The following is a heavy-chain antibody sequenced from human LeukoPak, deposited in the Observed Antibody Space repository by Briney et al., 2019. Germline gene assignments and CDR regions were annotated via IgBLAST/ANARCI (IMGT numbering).Heavy chain of an antibody. V-gene: IGHV3-64D*06. J-gene: IGHJ4*02. D-gene: IGHD5-24*01. Sequence: GGSLRLSCSASGFTFSNYAMHWVRQAPGKGLEYVSVISSTGGSTYYADSVKGRFTVSRDNSKNTLYLQMSSLRAEDTAVYYCVKECLEIINYYFDYWGQGTLVTVSS. CDR1: GFTFSNYA. CDR2: ISSTGGST. CDR3: VKECLEIINYYFDY.